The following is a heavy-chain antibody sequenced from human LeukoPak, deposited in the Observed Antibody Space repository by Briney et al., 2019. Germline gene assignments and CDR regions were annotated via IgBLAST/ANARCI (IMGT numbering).Heavy chain of an antibody. V-gene: IGHV1-18*01. CDR3: ARGTGCTGGSCSYYGMDV. J-gene: IGHJ6*02. CDR2: ISGYNGNT. D-gene: IGHD2-15*01. Sequence: ASVKVSCKASGYTFTSYGISWVRQAPGQGLEWMGWISGYNGNTKYAQKFQGRVTITRDTSATTAYMELSSLRSEDTAVYYCARGTGCTGGSCSYYGMDVWGQGTTVTVSS. CDR1: GYTFTSYG.